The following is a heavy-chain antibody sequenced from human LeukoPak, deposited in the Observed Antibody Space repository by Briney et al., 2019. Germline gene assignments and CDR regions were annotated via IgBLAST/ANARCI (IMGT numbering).Heavy chain of an antibody. D-gene: IGHD4-17*01. CDR2: IYYSGST. V-gene: IGHV4-39*07. Sequence: SETLSLTCTVSGGSISSSSYYWGWIRQPPGKGLEWIGSIYYSGSTYYNPSLKSRVTISVDTSKNQFSLKLSSVTAADTAVYYCARERALYGDYVSWFDPWGQGTLVTVSS. CDR1: GGSISSSSYY. CDR3: ARERALYGDYVSWFDP. J-gene: IGHJ5*02.